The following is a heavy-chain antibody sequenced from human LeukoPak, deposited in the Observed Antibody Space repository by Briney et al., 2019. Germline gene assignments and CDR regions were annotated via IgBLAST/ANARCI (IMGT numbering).Heavy chain of an antibody. Sequence: GGSLRLSCAASGFTVSSNYMSWVRQAPGKGLEWVSVIYSGGSTYYADSVKGRFTISRDNSKNTLYLQMNSLSAEETAVYYCARDVDTAMAEYWGQGTLVTVSS. CDR3: ARDVDTAMAEY. CDR1: GFTVSSNY. D-gene: IGHD5-18*01. J-gene: IGHJ4*02. CDR2: IYSGGST. V-gene: IGHV3-53*01.